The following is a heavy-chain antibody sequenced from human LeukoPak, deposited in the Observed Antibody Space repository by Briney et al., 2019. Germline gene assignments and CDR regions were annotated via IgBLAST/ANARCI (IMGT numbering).Heavy chain of an antibody. D-gene: IGHD2-2*01. J-gene: IGHJ6*03. CDR2: INHSGST. V-gene: IGHV4-34*01. CDR3: ARIGRCSSTSCYVWGGYYYYYYMDV. Sequence: SETLSLTCAVYGGSFSGYYCSWIRQPPGKGLEWIGEINHSGSTNYNPSLNSRVTISVDTPKNQFSLKLSSVTAADTAVYYCARIGRCSSTSCYVWGGYYYYYYMDVWGKGTTVTVSS. CDR1: GGSFSGYY.